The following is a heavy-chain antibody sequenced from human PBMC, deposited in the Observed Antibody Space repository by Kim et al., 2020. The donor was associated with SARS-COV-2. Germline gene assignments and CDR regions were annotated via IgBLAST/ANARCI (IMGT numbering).Heavy chain of an antibody. CDR2: INPNSGGT. J-gene: IGHJ2*01. V-gene: IGHV1-2*04. D-gene: IGHD3-9*01. CDR3: ARAAFSIDFDWSKQWYFDL. Sequence: ASVKVSCKASGYTFTGYYMHWVRQAPGQGLEWMGWINPNSGGTNYAQKFQGWVTMTRDTSISTAYMELSRLRSDDTAVYYCARAAFSIDFDWSKQWYFDLWGRGTLVTVSS. CDR1: GYTFTGYY.